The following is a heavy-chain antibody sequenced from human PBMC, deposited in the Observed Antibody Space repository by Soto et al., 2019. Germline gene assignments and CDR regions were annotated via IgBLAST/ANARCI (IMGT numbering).Heavy chain of an antibody. Sequence: GESLKISCKGSGYSFTSYWIGWVRQMPGKGLEWMGIIYPGDSDTRYSPSFQGQVTISADKSISTAYLQWSSLKASDTAMYYCARHGFATTVTTSHMDVWGKGTTVTVSS. J-gene: IGHJ6*03. D-gene: IGHD4-17*01. CDR1: GYSFTSYW. CDR2: IYPGDSDT. V-gene: IGHV5-51*01. CDR3: ARHGFATTVTTSHMDV.